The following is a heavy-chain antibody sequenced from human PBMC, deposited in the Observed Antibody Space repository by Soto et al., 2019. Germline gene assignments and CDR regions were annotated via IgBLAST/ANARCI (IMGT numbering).Heavy chain of an antibody. CDR3: AKDLDVDIVATYLDY. V-gene: IGHV3-30*18. J-gene: IGHJ4*02. Sequence: PGGSLRLSCAASVFTFSSYGMHWVRQAPGKGLEWVAVISYDGSNKYYADSVKGRFTISRDNSKNTLYLQMNSLRAEDTAVYYCAKDLDVDIVATYLDYWGQGTLVTVSS. CDR1: VFTFSSYG. CDR2: ISYDGSNK. D-gene: IGHD5-12*01.